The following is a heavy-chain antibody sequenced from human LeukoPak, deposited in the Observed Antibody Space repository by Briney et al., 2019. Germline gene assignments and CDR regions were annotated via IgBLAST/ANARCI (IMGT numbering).Heavy chain of an antibody. CDR2: IIPILGIA. Sequence: ASVKVSCKASGGTFGSYAISWVRQAPGQGLEWMGRIIPILGIANYAQKFQGRVTITADKSTSTAYMELSSLRSEDTAVYYCASGYDYGDYGNYYYYGMDVWGQGTTVTVSS. CDR3: ASGYDYGDYGNYYYYGMDV. CDR1: GGTFGSYA. D-gene: IGHD4-17*01. V-gene: IGHV1-69*04. J-gene: IGHJ6*02.